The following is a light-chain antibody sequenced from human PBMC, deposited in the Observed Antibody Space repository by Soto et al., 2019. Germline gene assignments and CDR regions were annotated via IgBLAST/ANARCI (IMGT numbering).Light chain of an antibody. Sequence: EIVLTQSPATLSLSPGEIANISCRASQSVTTYLAWYQQKPGQAPRLLIYDASDRATGIPARFSGSGSGTDFTLTISSLEPEDFAVYYCQQRSNWPPSITFGQGTRLEI. CDR2: DAS. V-gene: IGKV3-11*01. CDR1: QSVTTY. CDR3: QQRSNWPPSIT. J-gene: IGKJ5*01.